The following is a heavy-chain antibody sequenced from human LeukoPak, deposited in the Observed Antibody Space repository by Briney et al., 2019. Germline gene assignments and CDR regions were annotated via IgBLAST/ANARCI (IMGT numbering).Heavy chain of an antibody. CDR1: GFTFSSYA. CDR3: AKVISYCSSTSCYPYYFDY. Sequence: GGPLRLSCAASGFTFSSYAMSWVRQAPGKGLEWVSAISGSGGSTYYADSVKGRFTISRDNSKNTLYLQMNSLRAEDTAVYYCAKVISYCSSTSCYPYYFDYWGQGTLVTVSS. CDR2: ISGSGGST. D-gene: IGHD2-2*01. V-gene: IGHV3-23*01. J-gene: IGHJ4*02.